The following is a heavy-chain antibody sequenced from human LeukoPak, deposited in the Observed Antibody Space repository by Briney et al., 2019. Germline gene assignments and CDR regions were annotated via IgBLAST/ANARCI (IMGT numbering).Heavy chain of an antibody. V-gene: IGHV3-30*18. J-gene: IGHJ6*04. CDR1: GFTFSSYG. CDR2: ISYDGSNK. D-gene: IGHD6-19*01. Sequence: GRSLRLSCAASGFTFSSYGMHWVRQAPGKGLEWVAVISYDGSNKYYADSVKGRFTISRDNSKNTLYLQMNSLRAEDTAVYYCAKGHGAAVAGAYYYGMDVWGKGNTVTVSS. CDR3: AKGHGAAVAGAYYYGMDV.